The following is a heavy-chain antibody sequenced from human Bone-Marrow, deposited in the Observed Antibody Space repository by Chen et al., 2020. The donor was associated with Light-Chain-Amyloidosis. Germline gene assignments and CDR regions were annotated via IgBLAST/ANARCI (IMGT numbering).Heavy chain of an antibody. J-gene: IGHJ4*02. CDR3: TRKGGYLDF. V-gene: IGHV3-23*04. CDR2: VSGSTVST. CDR1: GFNFSSFA. Sequence: EVQLVESGGGLVQPGGSLRLSCATLGFNFSSFALRWVRQAPGKGLGWVSTVSGSTVSTYYAGAVKGRFIISRDNSKSTLYLQMNSLRAGDTAVYFCTRKGGYLDFWGQGSLVTVSS. D-gene: IGHD3-16*02.